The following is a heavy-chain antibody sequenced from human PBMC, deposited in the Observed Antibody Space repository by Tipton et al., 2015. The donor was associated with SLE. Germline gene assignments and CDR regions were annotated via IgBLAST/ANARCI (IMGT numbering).Heavy chain of an antibody. Sequence: TLSLTCTVSGGSISSGSYSWSWIRQPAGKGLEWIGRIYISGSTKYNPSLKSRVTISVDTSKNQFSLKLSSVTAADTAVYYCARDPGVVGWVNDAFDIWGQGTVVTVSS. J-gene: IGHJ3*02. CDR1: GGSISSGSYS. V-gene: IGHV4-61*02. CDR3: ARDPGVVGWVNDAFDI. D-gene: IGHD2-15*01. CDR2: IYISGST.